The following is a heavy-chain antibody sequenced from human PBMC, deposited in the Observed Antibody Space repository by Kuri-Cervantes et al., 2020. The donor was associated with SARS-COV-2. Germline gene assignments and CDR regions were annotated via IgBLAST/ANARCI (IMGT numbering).Heavy chain of an antibody. CDR2: ISSNGGST. D-gene: IGHD5-18*01. CDR1: GFTFSSYA. Sequence: GESLKISCSASGFTFSSYAMHWVRQAPGKGLEYVSAISSNGGSTYYADSVKGRFTISRDNSKNTLYLQMSSLRAEDTAVYYCVKGSGYSYGYVFGLDGMDVWGQGTMVTVSS. J-gene: IGHJ6*02. CDR3: VKGSGYSYGYVFGLDGMDV. V-gene: IGHV3-64D*06.